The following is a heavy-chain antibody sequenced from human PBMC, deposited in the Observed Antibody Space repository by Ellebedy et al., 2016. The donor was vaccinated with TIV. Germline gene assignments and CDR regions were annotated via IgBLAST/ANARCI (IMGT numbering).Heavy chain of an antibody. J-gene: IGHJ4*02. CDR3: ARTHDGRRGYSYRYHLDY. D-gene: IGHD5-18*01. Sequence: SVKVSCKAPGRPLNSYAISWVRQPPGQGLEWMGMIIHREGRANYAQRFQGSVTMTADTSKSTAYMDLSRLTSENTAVFYCARTHDGRRGYSYRYHLDYWGQGTLVTVSS. CDR1: GRPLNSYA. V-gene: IGHV1-69*04. CDR2: IIHREGRA.